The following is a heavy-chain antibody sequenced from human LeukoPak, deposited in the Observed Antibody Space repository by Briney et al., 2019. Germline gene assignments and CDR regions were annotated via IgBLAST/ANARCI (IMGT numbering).Heavy chain of an antibody. CDR3: ARPSRSLWFGDLYFDY. D-gene: IGHD3-10*01. CDR1: GGSFSGYH. V-gene: IGHV4-34*01. CDR2: INHNGNT. J-gene: IGHJ4*02. Sequence: SETLSLTCAVYGGSFSGYHWTWIRQPPGKGLEWIGEINHNGNTNYNPSLKSRVTIPVDTSKNQFSLELSFVTAADTAVYYCARPSRSLWFGDLYFDYWGQGTLVTVSS.